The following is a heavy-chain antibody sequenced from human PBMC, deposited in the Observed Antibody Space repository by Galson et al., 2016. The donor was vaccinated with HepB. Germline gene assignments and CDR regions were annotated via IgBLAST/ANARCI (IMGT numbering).Heavy chain of an antibody. D-gene: IGHD2-2*03. CDR2: INHAGGT. CDR1: GGSFSGYH. V-gene: IGHV4-34*01. Sequence: SETLSLTCGVNGGSFSGYHWSWIRQSPGKGLEWIGDINHAGGTNYNPSLKSRLTVSLDKSKRQFFLKLASVTAADTAIYYCARAYGYRVVVGPFDYWGQGIVVIVSS. J-gene: IGHJ4*02. CDR3: ARAYGYRVVVGPFDY.